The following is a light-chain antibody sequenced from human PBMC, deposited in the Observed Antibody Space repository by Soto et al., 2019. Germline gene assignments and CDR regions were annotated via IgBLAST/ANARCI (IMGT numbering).Light chain of an antibody. CDR2: DNY. Sequence: QSVMTQPPSGSAAPGQKVTISCSGSSSNIGGNYVSWYQHVPRTAPKLLIYDNYKRASGVPDRFSGSKSGTSATLGITEIQTGDEADYYCGTWDFSLDTVVFGGGTKVTVL. CDR1: SSNIGGNY. CDR3: GTWDFSLDTVV. J-gene: IGLJ2*01. V-gene: IGLV1-51*01.